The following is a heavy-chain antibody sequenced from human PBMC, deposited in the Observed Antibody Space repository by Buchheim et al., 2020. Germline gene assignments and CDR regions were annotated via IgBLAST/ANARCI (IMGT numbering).Heavy chain of an antibody. V-gene: IGHV3-7*01. D-gene: IGHD2-8*02. CDR1: GFTFSSYW. J-gene: IGHJ6*02. CDR2: IKQDGSEK. CDR3: ARECTGGVCPDYYYYYGMDV. Sequence: EVQLVESGGGLVQPGGSLRLSCAASGFTFSSYWMSWVRQAPGKGLEWVANIKQDGSEKYYVDSVKGRFTIYRDNAKNSLYLQMNSLRAEDTAVYYCARECTGGVCPDYYYYYGMDVWGQGTT.